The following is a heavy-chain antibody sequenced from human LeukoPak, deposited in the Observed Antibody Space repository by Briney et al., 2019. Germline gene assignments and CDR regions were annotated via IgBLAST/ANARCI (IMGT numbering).Heavy chain of an antibody. V-gene: IGHV4-39*07. CDR1: GGSISSTNYY. J-gene: IGHJ4*02. D-gene: IGHD1-26*01. Sequence: SETLSLTCTVSGGSISSTNYYWGWIRQPPGKGLEWIGSIYYSGSTYYNPSLKSRVTISVDTSKNHFSLKLSSVTAADTAVYYCARGGGSYSVYFDYWGQGTLVTVSS. CDR3: ARGGGSYSVYFDY. CDR2: IYYSGST.